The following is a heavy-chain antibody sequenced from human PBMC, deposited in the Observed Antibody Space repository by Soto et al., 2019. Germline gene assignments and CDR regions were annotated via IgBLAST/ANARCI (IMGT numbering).Heavy chain of an antibody. CDR3: ATAPNGIPEASGA. D-gene: IGHD2-8*01. V-gene: IGHV3-23*01. Sequence: EVQLLESGGGLVQPGGSLRLSCAASGFTFSRYALSWVRQAPGQGLAWVSSISGDGATTFYADSVKGRFTASRDNSENTLYLQMNSLRVEDTAVYFCATAPNGIPEASGAWGQGTLVTVSS. J-gene: IGHJ4*02. CDR2: ISGDGATT. CDR1: GFTFSRYA.